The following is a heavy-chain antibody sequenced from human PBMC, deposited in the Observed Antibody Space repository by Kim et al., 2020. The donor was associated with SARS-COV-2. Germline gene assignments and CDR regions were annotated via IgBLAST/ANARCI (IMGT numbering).Heavy chain of an antibody. V-gene: IGHV3-21*01. Sequence: GGSLRLSCAASGFTFSSYSMNWVRQAPGKGLEWVSSISSSSSYIYYADSVKGRFTISRDNAKNSLYLQMNSLKGEDTAVYYCARVANDYDILTGYLYYGMDVWGQGTTVTVSS. CDR3: ARVANDYDILTGYLYYGMDV. J-gene: IGHJ6*01. CDR2: ISSSSSYI. D-gene: IGHD3-9*01. CDR1: GFTFSSYS.